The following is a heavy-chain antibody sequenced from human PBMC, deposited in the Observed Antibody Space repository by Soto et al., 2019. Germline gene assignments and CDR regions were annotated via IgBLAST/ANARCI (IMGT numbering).Heavy chain of an antibody. Sequence: QVQLVQSGAEVKKPGSSVKVSCKASGGTFSSYTISWVRQAPGQGLEWMGRIFPILGIANYAQKFQGRVTITAVKSTSTAYMELSSLRSEDTAVYYGASGEGTMIVVVPFDYWGQGTLVTVSS. CDR1: GGTFSSYT. CDR2: IFPILGIA. V-gene: IGHV1-69*02. J-gene: IGHJ4*02. D-gene: IGHD3-22*01. CDR3: ASGEGTMIVVVPFDY.